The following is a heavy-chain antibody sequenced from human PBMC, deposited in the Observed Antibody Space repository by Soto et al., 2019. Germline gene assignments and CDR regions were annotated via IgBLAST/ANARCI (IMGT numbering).Heavy chain of an antibody. CDR3: ARLHLGSYYFHY. Sequence: QVQLVESGGGVVQPGRSLRLSCAASGFTFSSYGMHWVRQAPGKGLEWVAVIWYDGSNKYYADSVKGRFTISRDNSKNSLYLQMNSLRAEDPAVYYCARLHLGSYYFHYWGQRTLVPVSS. V-gene: IGHV3-33*01. J-gene: IGHJ4*02. CDR1: GFTFSSYG. D-gene: IGHD1-26*01. CDR2: IWYDGSNK.